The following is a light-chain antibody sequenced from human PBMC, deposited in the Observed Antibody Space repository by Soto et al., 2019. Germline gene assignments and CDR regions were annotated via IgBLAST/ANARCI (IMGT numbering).Light chain of an antibody. CDR2: AND. V-gene: IGLV1-44*01. Sequence: QSVLTQPPSASRTPGQRVTIPCSGSSSDIGSNSANWYQQLPGAAPRLLIYANDHRPSGVPDRFSASKSGTSASLAISGVRSEDEAFYYCATWSDSLKGWVFGGGTKLTVL. CDR1: SSDIGSNS. CDR3: ATWSDSLKGWV. J-gene: IGLJ3*02.